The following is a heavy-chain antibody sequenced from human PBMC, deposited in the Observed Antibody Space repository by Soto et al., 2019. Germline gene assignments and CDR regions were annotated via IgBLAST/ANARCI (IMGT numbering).Heavy chain of an antibody. V-gene: IGHV4-61*01. CDR1: GGSVSSGIYY. D-gene: IGHD3-10*01. CDR2: IYYSGST. J-gene: IGHJ4*02. CDR3: ARDPYYYGSGSYSFDY. Sequence: SETLSLTCTVSGGSVSSGIYYWSWIRQPPGKGLEWIGYIYYSGSTNYNPSLKSRVTISVDTSKNQFSLKLSSVTAADTAVYYCARDPYYYGSGSYSFDYWGQGTMVTV.